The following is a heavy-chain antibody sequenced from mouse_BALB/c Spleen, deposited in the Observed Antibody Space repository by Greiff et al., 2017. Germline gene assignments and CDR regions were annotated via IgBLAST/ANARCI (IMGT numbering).Heavy chain of an antibody. CDR1: GYSITSDYA. CDR2: ISYSGST. J-gene: IGHJ3*01. D-gene: IGHD2-14*01. Sequence: VQLKESGPGLVKPSQSLSLTCTVTGYSITSDYAWYWIRQFPGNKLEWMGYISYSGSTSYNPSLKSRISITRDTSKNQFFLQLNSVTTEDTATYYCARKDYRYEFAYWGQGTLVTVSA. V-gene: IGHV3-2*02. CDR3: ARKDYRYEFAY.